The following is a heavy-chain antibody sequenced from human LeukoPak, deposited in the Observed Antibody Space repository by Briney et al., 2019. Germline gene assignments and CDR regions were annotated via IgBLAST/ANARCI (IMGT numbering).Heavy chain of an antibody. CDR3: ATDPWGKWVEMATIWLGY. J-gene: IGHJ4*02. Sequence: GASVRVSCKASGYTLTELSMHWVRQAPGKGLEWMGGFVPVDGKTIYAQKFQGRVTMTEDTSTDTAYMELSSLRSEDTAVYYCATDPWGKWVEMATIWLGYWGGGALVTVSS. CDR2: FVPVDGKT. D-gene: IGHD5-24*01. V-gene: IGHV1-24*01. CDR1: GYTLTELS.